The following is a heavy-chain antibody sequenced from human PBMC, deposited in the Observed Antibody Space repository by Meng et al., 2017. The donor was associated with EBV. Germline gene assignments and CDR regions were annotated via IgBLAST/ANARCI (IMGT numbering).Heavy chain of an antibody. D-gene: IGHD3-22*01. CDR3: ARDPYYYDSSGYGDEEFDS. J-gene: IGHJ5*01. CDR2: MNPNSGNT. CDR1: RDTFTRYV. V-gene: IGHV1-8*01. Sequence: HGKVLKFGTEMMHPASAVKVSWKESRDTFTRYVIKWVGQASGQGLECMGWMNPNSGNTGYAQKVKRRVTMTRNTSIRTAYMVLSILRSEDTAVYYSARDPYYYDSSGYGDEEFDSWGQGTLVTVSS.